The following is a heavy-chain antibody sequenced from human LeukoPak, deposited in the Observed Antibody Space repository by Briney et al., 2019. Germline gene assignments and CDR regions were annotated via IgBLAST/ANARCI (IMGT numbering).Heavy chain of an antibody. Sequence: PSETLSLTCAVSGVSISSSNSYWGWIRQPPGKGLEWIGSIYYSGNTYYNASLKSRVTISVDTSKNQFSLKVTSVTAADTAVYYCAKDLYKYCGGDCYSTFDYWGQGTLVTVSS. D-gene: IGHD2-21*02. CDR1: GVSISSSNSY. CDR3: AKDLYKYCGGDCYSTFDY. V-gene: IGHV4-39*02. J-gene: IGHJ4*02. CDR2: IYYSGNT.